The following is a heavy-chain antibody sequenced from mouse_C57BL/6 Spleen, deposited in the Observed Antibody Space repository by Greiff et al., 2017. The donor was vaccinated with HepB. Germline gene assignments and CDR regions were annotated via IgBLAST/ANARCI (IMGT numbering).Heavy chain of an antibody. CDR3: ARSRPYYGSSLYYAMDY. D-gene: IGHD1-1*01. CDR2: IYPGDGDT. J-gene: IGHJ4*01. V-gene: IGHV1-80*01. CDR1: GYAFSSYW. Sequence: QVQLQQSGAELVKPGASVKISCKASGYAFSSYWMNWVKQRPGKGLEWIGQIYPGDGDTNYNGKFKGKATLTADKSSSTAYMQLSSLTSEDSAVYFCARSRPYYGSSLYYAMDYWGQGTSVTVSS.